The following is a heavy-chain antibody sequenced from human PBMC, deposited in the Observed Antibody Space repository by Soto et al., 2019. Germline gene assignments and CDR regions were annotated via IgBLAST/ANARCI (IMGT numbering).Heavy chain of an antibody. CDR1: DDSLTTNKYA. V-gene: IGHV4-31*03. J-gene: IGHJ4*02. CDR3: ARASYFRPSGSYYFVS. Sequence: SETLSLTCTVSDDSLTTNKYAWTWIRQNPEKGLEWIGYVYSNGNTRSSPSLQSRVSMSVVTSKSHFSLRLSSVTAADTAVYFCARASYFRPSGSYYFVSWGQGTLVTVSS. CDR2: VYSNGNT. D-gene: IGHD3-10*01.